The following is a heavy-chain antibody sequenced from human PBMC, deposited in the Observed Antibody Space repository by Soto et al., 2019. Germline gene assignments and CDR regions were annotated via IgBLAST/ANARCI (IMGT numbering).Heavy chain of an antibody. CDR2: ISVSGGST. Sequence: GGSLRLSCAASGFTFRNYVMSWVRQAPGKGLEWVSAISVSGGSTFYADSVKGRFIISRDNSKNTLYLQLNSLRAEDTAVYYCARRGPGTYFDYWGQGTLVTVSS. CDR1: GFTFRNYV. CDR3: ARRGPGTYFDY. V-gene: IGHV3-23*01. D-gene: IGHD6-13*01. J-gene: IGHJ4*02.